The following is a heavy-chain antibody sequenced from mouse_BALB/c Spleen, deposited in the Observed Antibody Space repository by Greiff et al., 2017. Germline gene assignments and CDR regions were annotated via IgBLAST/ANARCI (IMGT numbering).Heavy chain of an antibody. V-gene: IGHV1-7*01. D-gene: IGHD2-3*01. J-gene: IGHJ4*01. CDR3: ARHGYYPYSATMDY. Sequence: VQLQQSGAELANPGASVKLSSTASGYTFPSYCMNWVKQRPGQGLEWIGYINPGTGLTGYTQKFKDKATLTADKSSSTAFMQLSSLTSKDSAVYYCARHGYYPYSATMDYWGRGTSVTVAS. CDR1: GYTFPSYC. CDR2: INPGTGLT.